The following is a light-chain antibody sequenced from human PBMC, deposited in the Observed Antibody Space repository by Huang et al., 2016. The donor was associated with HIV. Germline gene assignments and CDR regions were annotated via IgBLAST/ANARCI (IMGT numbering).Light chain of an antibody. CDR2: AAS. CDR1: QSSSSY. J-gene: IGKJ1*01. Sequence: DNQMTQSPSSLSAPVGDRVTMTCRASQSSSSYLNWYQQKPGRAPKLLIYAASSLQSGGPSRFSGSGSGTDFTLTISSLQPEDFATYYCQQSYNTPWTFGQGTKVEIK. V-gene: IGKV1-39*01. CDR3: QQSYNTPWT.